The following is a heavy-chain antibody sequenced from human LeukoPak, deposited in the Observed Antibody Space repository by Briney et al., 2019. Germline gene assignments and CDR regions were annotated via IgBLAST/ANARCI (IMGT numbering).Heavy chain of an antibody. CDR1: GYTLTSYD. J-gene: IGHJ4*02. CDR3: ARGSGLNDFDY. D-gene: IGHD1-1*01. Sequence: ASVKVSCKASGYTLTSYDINWVRQATGQGLELMGWMNPNSGSTGYAQKFQGRVTITRNTSISTAYMELSSLKSEDSAVYYCARGSGLNDFDYWGQGTLVTVSS. V-gene: IGHV1-8*03. CDR2: MNPNSGST.